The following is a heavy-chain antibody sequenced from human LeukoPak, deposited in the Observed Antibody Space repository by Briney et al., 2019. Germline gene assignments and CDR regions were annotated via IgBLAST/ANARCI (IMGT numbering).Heavy chain of an antibody. V-gene: IGHV4-59*01. CDR3: ARGVYIAAAQYGY. D-gene: IGHD6-13*01. J-gene: IGHJ4*02. CDR1: GGSISSYY. Sequence: PSETLSLTCTVSGGSISSYYWSWIRQPPGEGLEWIGYIYYSGTTNYNPSLKSRVTISVDTSKNQFSLKLSSVTAADTAVYYCARGVYIAAAQYGYWGQGTLVTVSS. CDR2: IYYSGTT.